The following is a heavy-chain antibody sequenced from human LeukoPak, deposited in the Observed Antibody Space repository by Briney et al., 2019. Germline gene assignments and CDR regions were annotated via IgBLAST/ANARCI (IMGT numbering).Heavy chain of an antibody. D-gene: IGHD1-1*01. CDR1: GFTFSSYG. V-gene: IGHV3-30*18. Sequence: HPGGSLRLSCAASGFTFSSYGMHWVRQAPGKGLEWVAVISYDGSNKYYANSVKGRFTISRDNSKNTLYLQMNGPRAEDTAVYYCAKTTGKADYYYGMDVWGQGTTVTVSS. CDR2: ISYDGSNK. CDR3: AKTTGKADYYYGMDV. J-gene: IGHJ6*02.